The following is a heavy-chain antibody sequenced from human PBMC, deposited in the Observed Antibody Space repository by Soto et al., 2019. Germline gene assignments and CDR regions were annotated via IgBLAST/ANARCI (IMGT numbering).Heavy chain of an antibody. Sequence: GGSLRLSCAASGFSFSTYSMNWVRQAPGKGLEWVSYISSGSNLIYYADSVKGRFTISRDNAKNSLYLQMNSLRDEDTAVYYCARGRYSSGFYFESWGQGTLVTVSS. J-gene: IGHJ4*02. CDR2: ISSGSNLI. CDR1: GFSFSTYS. D-gene: IGHD3-22*01. CDR3: ARGRYSSGFYFES. V-gene: IGHV3-48*02.